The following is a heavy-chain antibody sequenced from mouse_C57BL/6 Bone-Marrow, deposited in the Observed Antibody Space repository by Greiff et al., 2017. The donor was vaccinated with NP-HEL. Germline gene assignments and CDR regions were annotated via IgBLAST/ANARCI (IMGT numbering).Heavy chain of an antibody. Sequence: QVQLKQPGAELVKPGASVKVSCKASGYTFTSYWMHWVKQRPGQGLEWIGRIHPSDSDTNYNQKFKGKATLTVDKSSSTAYMQLSSLTSADSAVYYCAISGGLRRQSWFAYWGQGTLVTVSA. CDR3: AISGGLRRQSWFAY. V-gene: IGHV1-74*01. CDR1: GYTFTSYW. CDR2: IHPSDSDT. J-gene: IGHJ3*01. D-gene: IGHD2-4*01.